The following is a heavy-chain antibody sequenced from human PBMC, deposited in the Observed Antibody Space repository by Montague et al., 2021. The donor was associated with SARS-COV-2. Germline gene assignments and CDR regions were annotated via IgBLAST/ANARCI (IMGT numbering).Heavy chain of an antibody. Sequence: SETLSLTCAVYGGSFSGYYWSWIRQPPGKGLEWIGEINHSGSTNYNPSLKSRVTISVDTSKNQFSLKLSSVTAADTAVYYCARSQDCSTTSCHFDYWGQGTLVTVSS. CDR2: INHSGST. V-gene: IGHV4-34*01. J-gene: IGHJ4*02. CDR3: ARSQDCSTTSCHFDY. CDR1: GGSFSGYY. D-gene: IGHD2-2*01.